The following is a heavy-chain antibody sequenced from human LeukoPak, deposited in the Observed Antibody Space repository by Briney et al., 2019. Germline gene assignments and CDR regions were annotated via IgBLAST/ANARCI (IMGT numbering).Heavy chain of an antibody. D-gene: IGHD1-26*01. CDR3: ARDGIGLGSRIVGAVIGWFDP. Sequence: SETLSLTCTVSGGSISSSSYYWGWIRQPPGKGLEWIGSIYYSGSTYYNPSLKSRVTISVDTSKNQFSLKLSSVTAADTAVYYCARDGIGLGSRIVGAVIGWFDPWGQGTLVTVSS. CDR1: GGSISSSSYY. CDR2: IYYSGST. J-gene: IGHJ5*02. V-gene: IGHV4-39*07.